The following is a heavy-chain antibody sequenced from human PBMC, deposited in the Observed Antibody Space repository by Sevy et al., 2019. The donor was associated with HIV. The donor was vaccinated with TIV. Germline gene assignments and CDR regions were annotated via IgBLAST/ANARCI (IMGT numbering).Heavy chain of an antibody. CDR2: MNPNSGNT. V-gene: IGHV1-8*01. CDR1: GYTFTSYN. J-gene: IGHJ6*02. D-gene: IGHD3-3*01. CDR3: ARVKSLGVVTLYYYNGMDV. Sequence: ASVKVSCKASGYTFTSYNINWVRQATGQGLEWMGWMNPNSGNTGYAQKFQGRVTMTRNTSISTAYMELSSLRSEDTAVYYCARVKSLGVVTLYYYNGMDVWGQGTTVTVSS.